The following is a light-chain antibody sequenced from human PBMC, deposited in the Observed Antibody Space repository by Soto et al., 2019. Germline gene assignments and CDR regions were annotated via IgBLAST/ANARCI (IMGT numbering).Light chain of an antibody. V-gene: IGKV1-5*03. J-gene: IGKJ1*01. CDR2: KAS. CDR1: QTISSW. Sequence: DIQMTQSPSTLCASVGGRVTMACRASQTISSWLAWYQQKPGKAPKLLIYKASTLKSGVPSRFSGSGSGTEFTLTISSLQPDDFATYYCQHYNSYSEAFGQGTKVDI. CDR3: QHYNSYSEA.